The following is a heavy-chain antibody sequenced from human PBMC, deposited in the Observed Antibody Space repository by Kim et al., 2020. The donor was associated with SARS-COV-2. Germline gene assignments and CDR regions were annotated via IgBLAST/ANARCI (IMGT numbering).Heavy chain of an antibody. D-gene: IGHD4-17*01. V-gene: IGHV3-11*01. CDR3: ARDGDYPSKY. J-gene: IGHJ4*02. CDR2: TI. Sequence: TITTAASVKCRFTISRDNAKNSLYLQMNSLRAEDTAVYYCARDGDYPSKYWGQGTLVTVSS.